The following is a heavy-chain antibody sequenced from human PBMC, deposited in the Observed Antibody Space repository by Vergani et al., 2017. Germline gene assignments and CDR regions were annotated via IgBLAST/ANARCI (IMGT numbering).Heavy chain of an antibody. V-gene: IGHV3-33*01. CDR3: VREGSYCGSTTCRNPSYVYYYHMDV. CDR2: IYYDGSKK. D-gene: IGHD2-21*01. Sequence: QVQLVESGGGVVQPGRSLRLSCTSSGFTFSTYAMHWVRQAPGKGLEWVAIIYYDGSKKYYAESVKGRFTISRDNSRNTLDLLMSSLRAEDTAIYYCVREGSYCGSTTCRNPSYVYYYHMDVWGEGTTGTVSS. CDR1: GFTFSTYA. J-gene: IGHJ6*03.